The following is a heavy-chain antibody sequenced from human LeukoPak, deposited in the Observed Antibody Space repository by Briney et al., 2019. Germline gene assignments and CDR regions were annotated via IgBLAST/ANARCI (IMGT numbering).Heavy chain of an antibody. CDR1: GLTFSNYP. V-gene: IGHV3-48*04. CDR3: ARIVAGFDY. Sequence: PGGSLRLSCVASGLTFSNYPMNWVRQAPGKGLEWVSYISSSGSTIYYADSVKGRFTISRDNAKNSLYLQMNSLRAEDTAVYYCARIVAGFDYWGQGTLVTVSS. J-gene: IGHJ4*02. D-gene: IGHD5-12*01. CDR2: ISSSGSTI.